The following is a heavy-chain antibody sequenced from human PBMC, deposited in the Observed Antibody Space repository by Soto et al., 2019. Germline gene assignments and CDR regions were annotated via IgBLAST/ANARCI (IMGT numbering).Heavy chain of an antibody. V-gene: IGHV3-9*01. CDR3: AKDVNTMVRGVMAPGYMDV. D-gene: IGHD3-10*01. CDR1: GFTFDDYA. J-gene: IGHJ6*03. CDR2: ISWNSGSI. Sequence: GGSLRLSCAASGFTFDDYAMHWVRQAPGKGLEWVSGISWNSGSIGYADSVKGRFTISRDNAKNSLYLQMNSLRAEDTALYYCAKDVNTMVRGVMAPGYMDVWGKGTTVTVSS.